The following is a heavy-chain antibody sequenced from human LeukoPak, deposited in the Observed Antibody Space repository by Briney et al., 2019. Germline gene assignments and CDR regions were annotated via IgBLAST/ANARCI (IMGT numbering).Heavy chain of an antibody. CDR3: AKGAGTDRT. V-gene: IGHV3-74*01. J-gene: IGHJ5*02. CDR2: INSDGSST. CDR1: GFTFSNYR. Sequence: GGSLRLSCAASGFTFSNYRMHWVRQAPGKGLVWVSHINSDGSSTYYADSVKGRFTISRDNSKNTLYLQMNSLRAEDTAVYYCAKGAGTDRTWGQGTLVTVSS.